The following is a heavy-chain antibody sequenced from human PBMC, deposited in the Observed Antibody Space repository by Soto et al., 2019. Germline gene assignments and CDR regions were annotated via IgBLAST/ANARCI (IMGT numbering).Heavy chain of an antibody. CDR3: ASGVYYDSSGPFDYYYYGMDV. CDR1: GFTVSSNY. D-gene: IGHD3-22*01. Sequence: PVGSLRLSCAASGFTVSSNYMSWVRQAPGKGLEWVSVIYSGGSTYYADSVKGRFTISRDNSKNTLYLQMNSLRAEDTAVYYCASGVYYDSSGPFDYYYYGMDVWGQGTTVTVSS. V-gene: IGHV3-53*01. CDR2: IYSGGST. J-gene: IGHJ6*02.